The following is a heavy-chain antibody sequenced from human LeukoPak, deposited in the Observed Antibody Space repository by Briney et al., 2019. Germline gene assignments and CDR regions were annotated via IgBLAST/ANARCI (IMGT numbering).Heavy chain of an antibody. J-gene: IGHJ3*02. CDR1: GGSISSSSYY. CDR3: ARRLPAGRAFDI. CDR2: IYYSGST. V-gene: IGHV4-39*01. Sequence: SETLSLTCTVSGGSISSSSYYWGWIRQPPGKGLEWIVSIYYSGSTYYNPSLKSRVTISVDTSKNQFSLKLSSVTAADTAVYYCARRLPAGRAFDIWGQGTMVTVSP. D-gene: IGHD2-2*01.